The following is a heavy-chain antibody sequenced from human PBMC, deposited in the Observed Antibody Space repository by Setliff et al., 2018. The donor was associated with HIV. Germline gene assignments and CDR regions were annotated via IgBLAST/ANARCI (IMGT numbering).Heavy chain of an antibody. CDR3: ARHDGTYCGGDCYLLGYFDL. V-gene: IGHV4-38-2*01. CDR2: IYHSGST. D-gene: IGHD2-21*02. Sequence: SETLSLTCAVSDYSISSGYYWGWIRQPPGKGLEWIGSIYHSGSTYYNPSLKSRVTISVDTSKDQFSLNLSSVTAADTAVYYCARHDGTYCGGDCYLLGYFDLWGRGTLVTVSS. CDR1: DYSISSGYY. J-gene: IGHJ2*01.